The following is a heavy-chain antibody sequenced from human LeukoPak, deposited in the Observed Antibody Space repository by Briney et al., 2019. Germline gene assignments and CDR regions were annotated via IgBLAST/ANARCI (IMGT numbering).Heavy chain of an antibody. CDR1: GYTFTSYG. CDR3: ARGTGVLRYFDWSTHAGFDP. V-gene: IGHV1-2*02. Sequence: GASVKVSCKASGYTFTSYGISWVRQAPGQGLEWMGWINPNSGGTNYAQKFQGRVTMTRDTSISTAYMELSRLRSDDTAVYYCARGTGVLRYFDWSTHAGFDPWGQETLVTVSS. D-gene: IGHD3-9*01. CDR2: INPNSGGT. J-gene: IGHJ5*02.